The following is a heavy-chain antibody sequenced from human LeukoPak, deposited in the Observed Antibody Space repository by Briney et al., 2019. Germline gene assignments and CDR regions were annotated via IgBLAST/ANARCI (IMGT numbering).Heavy chain of an antibody. V-gene: IGHV1-8*01. J-gene: IGHJ4*02. CDR2: MNPNSGNT. D-gene: IGHD2/OR15-2a*01. Sequence: ASVKVSCKASGYTFTSYDINWMRQATGQGLEWMGWMNPNSGNTGYAQKFQGRVTMTRNTSISTAYMELSSLRSEDTAVYYCARGLDFPQYYFDYWGQGTLVTVSS. CDR1: GYTFTSYD. CDR3: ARGLDFPQYYFDY.